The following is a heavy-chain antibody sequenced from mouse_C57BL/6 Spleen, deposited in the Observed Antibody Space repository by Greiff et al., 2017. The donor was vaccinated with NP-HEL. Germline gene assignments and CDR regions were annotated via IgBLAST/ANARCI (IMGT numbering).Heavy chain of an antibody. Sequence: QVQLQQSGAELVKPGASVKMSCKASGYTFTSYWITWVKQRPGQGLEWIGDIYPGSGSTNYNEKFKSKATLTVDTSSSTAYMQLSSLTSEDSAVYYCARGGGIYDGYHYYFDYWGQGTTLTVSS. J-gene: IGHJ2*01. CDR1: GYTFTSYW. V-gene: IGHV1-55*01. CDR3: ARGGGIYDGYHYYFDY. D-gene: IGHD2-3*01. CDR2: IYPGSGST.